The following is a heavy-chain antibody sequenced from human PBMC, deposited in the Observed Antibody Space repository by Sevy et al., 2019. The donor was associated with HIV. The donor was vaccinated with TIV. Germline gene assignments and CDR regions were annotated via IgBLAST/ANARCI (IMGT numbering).Heavy chain of an antibody. J-gene: IGHJ6*03. V-gene: IGHV3-48*03. D-gene: IGHD6-19*01. CDR1: GFTFSSYE. CDR3: ARDHNYHNWYSSGWYYYYYYMDV. Sequence: GGSLRLSCAASGFTFSSYEMNWVRQAPGKGLEWVSYISSSGSTIYYADSVKGRFTISRDNAKNSLYLQMNSLRAEDTAVYYCARDHNYHNWYSSGWYYYYYYMDVWGKGTTVTVSS. CDR2: ISSSGSTI.